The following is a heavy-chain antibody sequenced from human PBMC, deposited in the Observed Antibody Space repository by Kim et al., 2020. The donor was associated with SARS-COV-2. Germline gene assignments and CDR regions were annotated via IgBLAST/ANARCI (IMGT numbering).Heavy chain of an antibody. V-gene: IGHV1-69*13. CDR1: GGTFSSYA. J-gene: IGHJ2*01. D-gene: IGHD2-2*01. CDR2: IIPIFGTA. CDR3: ASHSGGGCSSTSCYVIWYFDL. Sequence: SVKVSCKASGGTFSSYAISWVRQAPGQGLEWMGGIIPIFGTANYAQKFQGRVTITADESTSTAYMELSSLRSEDTAVYYCASHSGGGCSSTSCYVIWYFDLWGRGTLVTVSS.